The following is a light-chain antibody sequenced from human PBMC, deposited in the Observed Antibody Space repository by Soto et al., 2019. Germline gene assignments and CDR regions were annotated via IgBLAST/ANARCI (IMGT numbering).Light chain of an antibody. J-gene: IGLJ7*01. CDR3: QSYDSSLSGSV. CDR2: GNG. V-gene: IGLV1-40*01. CDR1: SSNIGAGYD. Sequence: QSALTQPPSVSGAPGQRVTISCTGSSSNIGAGYDVHWYQQLPGTAPKLLIYGNGNRPSGVPDRFSGSKSGTSASLAITGLQAEDEADYYCQSYDSSLSGSVFGGGTQLTVL.